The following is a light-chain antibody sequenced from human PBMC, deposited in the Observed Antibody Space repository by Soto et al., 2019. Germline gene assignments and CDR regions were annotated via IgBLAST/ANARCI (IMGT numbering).Light chain of an antibody. Sequence: QSVLTQPPSASGTPGQRVTISCSGSSSNIGSNYVYWYQQLPGTAPKLLIYRNNQRPSGVPDRFSGSKSGTSASLAIGGLRSEDEADYYCAAWDDILSGLSVLGTGTKVTVL. V-gene: IGLV1-47*01. CDR1: SSNIGSNY. CDR3: AAWDDILSGLSV. CDR2: RNN. J-gene: IGLJ1*01.